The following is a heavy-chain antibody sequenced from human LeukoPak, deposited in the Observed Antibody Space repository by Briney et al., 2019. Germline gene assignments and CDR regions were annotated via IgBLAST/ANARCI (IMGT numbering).Heavy chain of an antibody. V-gene: IGHV1-8*01. CDR3: ARGVATTTGDY. CDR1: GYTFTSYD. CDR2: MNPDSGNT. D-gene: IGHD5-12*01. Sequence: ASVKVSCKASGYTFTSYDINWVRQATGQGLEWTGWMNPDSGNTGYAQRVQGRFTMTRNTSISTAYMELSSLRSEDTAVHYCARGVATTTGDYWGQGTLVTVSS. J-gene: IGHJ4*02.